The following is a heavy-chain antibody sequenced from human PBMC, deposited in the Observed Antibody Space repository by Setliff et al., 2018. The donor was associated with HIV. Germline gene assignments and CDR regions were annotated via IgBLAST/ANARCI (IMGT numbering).Heavy chain of an antibody. D-gene: IGHD2-21*02. J-gene: IGHJ4*02. CDR2: INPSEST. CDR1: GGSFSNHY. CDR3: ARGGDWTLDY. V-gene: IGHV4-34*01. Sequence: SETLSLTCAVYGGSFSNHYWTWIRQPPGKGLEWIGEINPSESTHYNPSIKSRVTISVDTSKNQFSLILTSVTAADTAVYYCARGGDWTLDYWGRGSLVTVSS.